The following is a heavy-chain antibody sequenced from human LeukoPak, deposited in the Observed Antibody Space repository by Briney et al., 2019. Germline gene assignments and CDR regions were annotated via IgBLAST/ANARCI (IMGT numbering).Heavy chain of an antibody. D-gene: IGHD1-7*01. J-gene: IGHJ4*02. CDR3: AKGGNYAPLDY. Sequence: GRSLRLSCAASGFTFSSYGMHWVRQAPGKGLERVAAISTSGSDTIYTDSVKDRFTISRDNSKNTLYLQMNSLRAEDTAVYYCAKGGNYAPLDYWGQGTLVTVSS. CDR1: GFTFSSYG. CDR2: ISTSGSDT. V-gene: IGHV3-23*01.